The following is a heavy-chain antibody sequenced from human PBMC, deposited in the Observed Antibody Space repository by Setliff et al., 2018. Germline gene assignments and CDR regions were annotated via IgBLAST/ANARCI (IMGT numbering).Heavy chain of an antibody. D-gene: IGHD1-1*01. CDR1: GYTFTSYG. CDR3: ARVAGGDWKKRGMDV. J-gene: IGHJ6*02. CDR2: ISAYNGNT. V-gene: IGHV1-18*01. Sequence: ASVKVSCKASGYTFTSYGISWVRQAPGQGLEWMGWISAYNGNTNYAQKLQGRVTMTTDTSTSTAYMEPSSLRSEDTAVYYCARVAGGDWKKRGMDVWGQGTTVTVSS.